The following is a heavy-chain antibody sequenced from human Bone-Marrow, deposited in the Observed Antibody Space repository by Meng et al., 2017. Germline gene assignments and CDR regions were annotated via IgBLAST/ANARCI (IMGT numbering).Heavy chain of an antibody. V-gene: IGHV1-2*06. CDR2: IDCNNGGA. Sequence: VRLVESGAEVKQRGASVRGSCKASGNTFTGYYIHWVRQAPGQGLEWLGRIDCNNGGAIYAQKFQDRVTMTRDTSITTAYMDLSRLTSDDTAVYYCARDAGRAAGPRWGQGTLVTVSS. D-gene: IGHD6-13*01. J-gene: IGHJ4*02. CDR1: GNTFTGYY. CDR3: ARDAGRAAGPR.